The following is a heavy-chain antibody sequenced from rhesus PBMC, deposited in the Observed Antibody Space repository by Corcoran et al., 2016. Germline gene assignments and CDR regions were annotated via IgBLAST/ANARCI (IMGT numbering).Heavy chain of an antibody. V-gene: IGHV4-173*01. CDR2: ISGSGGST. CDR3: AREGGSGSEYLYNGFDV. J-gene: IGHJ5-1*01. CDR1: GGSISRNY. Sequence: QLQLQESGPGLVKPSETLSLTCAVSGGSISRNYWSWLRQPPGRGLEWIGRISGSGGSTDYNPALKSRVTISTDTSKNQFSLKLSSVTAADTAVYYCAREGGSGSEYLYNGFDVWGQGVLVTVSS. D-gene: IGHD3-16*01.